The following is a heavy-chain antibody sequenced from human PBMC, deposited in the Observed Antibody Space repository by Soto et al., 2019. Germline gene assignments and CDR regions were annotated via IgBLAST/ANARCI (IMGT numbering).Heavy chain of an antibody. Sequence: ESGGGVVQPGRSLRLSCAASGFTFSSYAMHWVRQAPGKGLEWVAVISYDGSNKYYADSVKGRFTISRDNSKNTLYLQMNSLRAEDTAVYYCASMTTVSLWGQGTLVTVSS. D-gene: IGHD4-17*01. CDR2: ISYDGSNK. J-gene: IGHJ4*02. CDR1: GFTFSSYA. CDR3: ASMTTVSL. V-gene: IGHV3-30-3*01.